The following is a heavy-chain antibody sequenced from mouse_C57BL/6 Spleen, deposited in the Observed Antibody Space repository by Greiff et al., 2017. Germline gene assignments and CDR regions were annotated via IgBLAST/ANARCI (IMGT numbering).Heavy chain of an antibody. CDR3: ARGNGNLYFDY. Sequence: VQLQESGAELVKPGASVKISCKASGYAFSRYWMNWVKQRPGKGLEWIGQIYPGDGDTNYNGNFKGKATLTADKSASTDYMQLSRLTSEDSAVYFCARGNGNLYFDYWGQGTTLTVSS. V-gene: IGHV1-80*01. D-gene: IGHD2-1*01. CDR2: IYPGDGDT. CDR1: GYAFSRYW. J-gene: IGHJ2*01.